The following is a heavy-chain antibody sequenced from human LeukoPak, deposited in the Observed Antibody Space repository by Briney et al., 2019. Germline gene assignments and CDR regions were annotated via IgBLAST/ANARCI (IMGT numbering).Heavy chain of an antibody. CDR1: GGTFSSYA. Sequence: SVKVSCKASGGTFSSYAISWVRQAPGQGLEWMGGIIPIFGTANYAQKFQGRVTITADESTSTVYMELSSLRSEDTAVYYCARGRTTYDAFDIWGQGTMVTVSS. D-gene: IGHD1-1*01. V-gene: IGHV1-69*13. J-gene: IGHJ3*02. CDR2: IIPIFGTA. CDR3: ARGRTTYDAFDI.